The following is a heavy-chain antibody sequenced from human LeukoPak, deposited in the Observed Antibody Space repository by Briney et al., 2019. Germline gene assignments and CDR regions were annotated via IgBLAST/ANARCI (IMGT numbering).Heavy chain of an antibody. CDR3: ARRGYSYGYGGFGGVNWFDP. D-gene: IGHD5-18*01. Sequence: PSETLSLTCTVSGGSISSGGYYWSWLRQHPGRGLEWIGYIYYSGSTYYNPSLKSRVTISVDTSKNQFSLKLSSVTAADTAVYYCARRGYSYGYGGFGGVNWFDPWGQGTLVTVSS. CDR1: GGSISSGGYY. J-gene: IGHJ5*02. CDR2: IYYSGST. V-gene: IGHV4-31*03.